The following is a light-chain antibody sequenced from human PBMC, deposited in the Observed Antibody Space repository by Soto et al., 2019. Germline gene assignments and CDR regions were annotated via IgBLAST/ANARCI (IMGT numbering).Light chain of an antibody. CDR2: AGS. J-gene: IGKJ2*01. CDR3: QQSYDSPLYT. Sequence: DIQMTQSPSSLSASVGDRVTITCRASQSISNFLNWYQQKPGKAPSLLIYAGSTLESGVPSRFSGSGSGTDFTLTITSLQPEDFATYYCQQSYDSPLYTFGQGTRLDMK. V-gene: IGKV1-39*01. CDR1: QSISNF.